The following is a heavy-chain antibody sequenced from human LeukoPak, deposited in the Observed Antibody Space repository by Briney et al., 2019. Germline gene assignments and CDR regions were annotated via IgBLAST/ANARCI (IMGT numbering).Heavy chain of an antibody. CDR2: ISSSSSYI. CDR1: GFTFSSYS. V-gene: IGHV3-21*01. CDR3: ARDSAYIVVVPAAMDY. J-gene: IGHJ4*02. D-gene: IGHD2-2*01. Sequence: PGGSLRLSCAASGFTFSSYSMNWVRQAPGKGLEWVSSISSSSSYIYYEDSVKGRFTISRDNAKNSLYLQMNSLGAEDTAVYYCARDSAYIVVVPAAMDYWGQGTLVTVSS.